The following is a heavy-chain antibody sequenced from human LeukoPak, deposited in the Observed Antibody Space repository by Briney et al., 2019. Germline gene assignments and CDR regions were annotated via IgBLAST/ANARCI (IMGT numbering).Heavy chain of an antibody. J-gene: IGHJ6*03. D-gene: IGHD6-19*01. CDR3: ARRAVGNSYYYYMDV. V-gene: IGHV1-8*03. CDR1: GYTFTNYD. CDR2: MNPNSGNT. Sequence: GASVKVSCEASGYTFTNYDITWVRQVTGQGLEWMGWMNPNSGNTDYAQKFQGRVTITRNTSISTAYMELNSLRSEDTAVYYCARRAVGNSYYYYMDVWGKGTTVTVSS.